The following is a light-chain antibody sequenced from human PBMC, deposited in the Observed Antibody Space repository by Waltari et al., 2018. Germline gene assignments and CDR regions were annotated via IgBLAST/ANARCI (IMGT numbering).Light chain of an antibody. V-gene: IGLV2-23*02. CDR1: SRNVGSYNF. Sequence: QSALTQPASVSGSPGQSITISCTGTSRNVGSYNFVSWYQQNPGKAPKLMIYEVNKRPSGVSNRFSGSKSGNTASLTISGLQAEDESDYYCFAYSGDSAFYVFGTGTKVTVL. J-gene: IGLJ1*01. CDR3: FAYSGDSAFYV. CDR2: EVN.